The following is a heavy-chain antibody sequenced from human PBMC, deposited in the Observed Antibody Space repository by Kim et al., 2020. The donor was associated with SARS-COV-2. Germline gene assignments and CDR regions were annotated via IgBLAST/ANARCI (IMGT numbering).Heavy chain of an antibody. CDR3: AKYYYGSGSYFDY. Sequence: GGSLRLSCAASGFTFSSYAMSWVRQAPGKGMEWVSAISGSGGSTYYADSVKGRFTISRDNSKNTLYLQMNSLRAEDTAVYYCAKYYYGSGSYFDYWGQGTLVTVSS. CDR1: GFTFSSYA. D-gene: IGHD3-10*01. CDR2: ISGSGGST. V-gene: IGHV3-23*01. J-gene: IGHJ4*02.